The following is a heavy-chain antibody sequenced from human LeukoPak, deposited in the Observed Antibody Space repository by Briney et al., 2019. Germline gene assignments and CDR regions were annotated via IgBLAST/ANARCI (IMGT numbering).Heavy chain of an antibody. J-gene: IGHJ5*02. CDR3: ARDGTPYCSSTSCYYNWFDP. CDR2: ISAYNGNT. V-gene: IGHV1-18*01. D-gene: IGHD2-2*01. Sequence: ASVKVSCKASGYAFTSYGISWVRQAPGQGLEWMGWISAYNGNTNYAQKLQGRVTMTTDTSTSTAYMELRSLRSDDTAVYYCARDGTPYCSSTSCYYNWFDPWGQGTLVTVPS. CDR1: GYAFTSYG.